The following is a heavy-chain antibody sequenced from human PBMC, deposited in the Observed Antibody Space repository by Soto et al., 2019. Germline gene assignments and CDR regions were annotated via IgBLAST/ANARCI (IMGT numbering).Heavy chain of an antibody. J-gene: IGHJ4*01. CDR2: RKNKADSYTT. V-gene: IGHV3-72*01. CDR3: TVWGSGNDFGAA. Sequence: EVQLVESGGGLVQPGGSLRLSCAASGFTFSDHYMDWVRQAPGKGLGWVGRRKNKADSYTTEYAASVKGRFTISRDGSKKSLFLQMNSLKTENTAVYYCTVWGSGNDFGAAWGQGILVTVSS. D-gene: IGHD3-10*01. CDR1: GFTFSDHY.